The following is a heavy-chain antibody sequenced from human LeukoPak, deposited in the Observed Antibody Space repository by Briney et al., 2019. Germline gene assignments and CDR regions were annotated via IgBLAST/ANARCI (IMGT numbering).Heavy chain of an antibody. D-gene: IGHD4-17*01. CDR1: GGSINRSSYY. Sequence: KPSETLSLTCTVSGGSINRSSYYWDWIRQPPGKGLEWIGSVYYSGSAYYNPSLKSRVTISVDTSRNQFSLELTSVTAADTAVYYCARDRNYGDYVYFDYWGQGTLVTVSS. J-gene: IGHJ4*02. CDR2: VYYSGSA. V-gene: IGHV4-39*02. CDR3: ARDRNYGDYVYFDY.